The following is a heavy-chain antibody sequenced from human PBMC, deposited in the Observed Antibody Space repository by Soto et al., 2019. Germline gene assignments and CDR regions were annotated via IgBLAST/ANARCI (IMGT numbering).Heavy chain of an antibody. Sequence: PGGSLRLSCAASGFTFSSYAMSWVRQAPGKGLEWVSAISGSGGSTYYADSVKGRFTISRDNSKNTLYLQMNSLRAEDTAVYYCAKAYHLRWHPSSPPVNWFDPWGKGTLVTVSS. V-gene: IGHV3-23*01. J-gene: IGHJ5*02. CDR1: GFTFSSYA. D-gene: IGHD4-17*01. CDR2: ISGSGGST. CDR3: AKAYHLRWHPSSPPVNWFDP.